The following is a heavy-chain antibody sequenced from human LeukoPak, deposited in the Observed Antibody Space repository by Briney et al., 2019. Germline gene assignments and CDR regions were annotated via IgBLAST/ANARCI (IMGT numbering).Heavy chain of an antibody. CDR3: AKGAMIVVVITAIDY. V-gene: IGHV3-23*01. D-gene: IGHD3-22*01. Sequence: QSGGSLRFSCAASGFSFTTYAMSWVRQAPGKRLEWVSSISGNGVTTYYTDSVKGRFTISRDNSKNTLYLQMNSLRAEDTAVYYCAKGAMIVVVITAIDYWGQGTLVTVSS. CDR1: GFSFTTYA. CDR2: ISGNGVTT. J-gene: IGHJ4*02.